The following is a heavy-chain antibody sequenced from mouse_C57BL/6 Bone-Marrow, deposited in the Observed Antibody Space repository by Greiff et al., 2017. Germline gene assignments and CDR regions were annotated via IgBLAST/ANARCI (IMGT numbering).Heavy chain of an antibody. CDR2: ISNGGGST. V-gene: IGHV5-12*01. D-gene: IGHD1-1*01. CDR1: GFTFSDYY. CDR3: ARITRAMDY. J-gene: IGHJ4*01. Sequence: EVKLVESGGGLVQPGGSLKLSCAASGFTFSDYYMYWVRQTPEKRLEWVAYISNGGGSTYYPDTVKGRITISRDNAKNTLYLQMSRLKSEDTAMYYCARITRAMDYWGQGTSVTVSS.